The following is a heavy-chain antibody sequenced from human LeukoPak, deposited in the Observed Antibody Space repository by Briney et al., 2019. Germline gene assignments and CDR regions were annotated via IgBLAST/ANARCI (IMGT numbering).Heavy chain of an antibody. CDR1: GFTFSSYA. V-gene: IGHV3-23*01. Sequence: GGSLRLSCAASGFTFSSYAMSWVRQAPGKGLEWVSAISGSGGSTYYADSVKGRFTISRDNSKNTLYLQMNSLRAEDTAVYYCAKDNYYGSGSYYRSDAFDIWGQGTMVTVSS. CDR2: ISGSGGST. D-gene: IGHD3-10*01. CDR3: AKDNYYGSGSYYRSDAFDI. J-gene: IGHJ3*02.